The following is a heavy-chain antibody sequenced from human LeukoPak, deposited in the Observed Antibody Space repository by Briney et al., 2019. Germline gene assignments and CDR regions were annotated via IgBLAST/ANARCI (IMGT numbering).Heavy chain of an antibody. D-gene: IGHD3-3*01. CDR1: GGSFSGYY. Sequence: NPSETLSLTCAVYGGSFSGYYWTWIRQPPGKGLEWIGEINHSGSTNYNPSLKSRVTISVDTSKNQFSLKLSSVTAADTAVYYCANSPLEWLTIPDNWGQGTLVTVSS. J-gene: IGHJ4*02. CDR3: ANSPLEWLTIPDN. V-gene: IGHV4-34*01. CDR2: INHSGST.